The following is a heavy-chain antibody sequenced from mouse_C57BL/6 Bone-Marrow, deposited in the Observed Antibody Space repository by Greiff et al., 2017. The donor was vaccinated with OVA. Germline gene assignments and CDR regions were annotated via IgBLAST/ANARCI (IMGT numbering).Heavy chain of an antibody. J-gene: IGHJ3*01. V-gene: IGHV7-3*01. CDR3: ARYGSSVFAY. Sequence: EVKVVESGGGLVQPGGSLSLSCAASGFTFTDYYMSWVRQPPGKALEWLGFIRNKANGYTTEYSASVKGRFTISRDNSQSILYLQMNALRAEDSATYDCARYGSSVFAYWGQGTLVTVSA. CDR1: GFTFTDYY. D-gene: IGHD1-1*01. CDR2: IRNKANGYTT.